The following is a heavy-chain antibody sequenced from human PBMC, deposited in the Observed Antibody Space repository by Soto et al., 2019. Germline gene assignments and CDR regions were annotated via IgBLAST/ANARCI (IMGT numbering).Heavy chain of an antibody. CDR1: GFSFGTYV. D-gene: IGHD3-22*01. Sequence: GGSLRLSCAASGFSFGTYVMNWVRQAPGKXLEWVSGISGSGGRVYSADSVKGRFTISRDNSRNTLYLQMNSLRAEDTAIYYCAMTRLYDTGTNDYHRDGLDSWGQGTQVTVSS. CDR2: ISGSGGRV. J-gene: IGHJ1*01. V-gene: IGHV3-23*01. CDR3: AMTRLYDTGTNDYHRDGLDS.